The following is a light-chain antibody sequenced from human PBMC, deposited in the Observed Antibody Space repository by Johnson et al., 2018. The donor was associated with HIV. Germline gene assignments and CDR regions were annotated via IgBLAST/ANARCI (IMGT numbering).Light chain of an antibody. CDR1: SSNIGNHY. Sequence: QSVLTQPTSVSAAPGQKVTISCSGTSSNIGNHYVSWYQLLPGTAPKLLIYDNNQRPSGIPDRFSVSKSGTSATLGITGLQTGDEADYYCGTWDSSLSTYVFGSGTKVTVL. J-gene: IGLJ1*01. CDR2: DNN. CDR3: GTWDSSLSTYV. V-gene: IGLV1-51*01.